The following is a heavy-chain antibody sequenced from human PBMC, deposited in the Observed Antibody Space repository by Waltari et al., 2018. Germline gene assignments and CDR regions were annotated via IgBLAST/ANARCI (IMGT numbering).Heavy chain of an antibody. J-gene: IGHJ6*02. CDR1: GGSISSSSYY. Sequence: QLQLQESGPGLVKPSETLSLTCTVSGGSISSSSYYWGWIRQPPGKGLEWIGSIYYSGSTYYNPSLKSRVTISVDTSKNQFSLQLSSVTAADTALYYCARHRGYGSGSYEGMDVWGQGP. CDR2: IYYSGST. D-gene: IGHD3-10*01. CDR3: ARHRGYGSGSYEGMDV. V-gene: IGHV4-39*01.